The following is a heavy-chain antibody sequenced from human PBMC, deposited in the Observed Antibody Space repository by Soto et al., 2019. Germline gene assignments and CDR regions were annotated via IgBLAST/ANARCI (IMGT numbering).Heavy chain of an antibody. CDR3: ARKGSGVRGVIRKYYDYGMDV. D-gene: IGHD3-10*01. J-gene: IGHJ6*02. V-gene: IGHV1-69*13. CDR2: IIPIFGTA. Sequence: VASVKVSCKASGGTFSSYAISWVRQAPGQGLEWMGGIIPIFGTANYAQKFQGRVTITADESTSTAYMELSSLRSEDTAVYYCARKGSGVRGVIRKYYDYGMDVGG. CDR1: GGTFSSYA.